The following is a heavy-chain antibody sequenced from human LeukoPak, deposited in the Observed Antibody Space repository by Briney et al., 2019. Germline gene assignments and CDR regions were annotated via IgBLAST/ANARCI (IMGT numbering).Heavy chain of an antibody. CDR1: GGSFSGYY. J-gene: IGHJ4*02. CDR2: INHSGST. CDR3: ASNDFWSGSPRGY. D-gene: IGHD3-3*01. V-gene: IGHV4-34*01. Sequence: PSETLSLTCAVYGGSFSGYYWSWIRQPPGKGLEWIGEINHSGSTNYNPSLKSRVTISVDTSKNQFSLKLSSVTAADTAVYNCASNDFWSGSPRGYWGQGTLVTVSS.